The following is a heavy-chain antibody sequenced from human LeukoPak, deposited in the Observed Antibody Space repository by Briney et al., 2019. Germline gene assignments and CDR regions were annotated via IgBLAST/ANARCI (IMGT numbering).Heavy chain of an antibody. Sequence: GGSLRLSCAASGFTFSSYAMSWVRQAPGKGLEWVSSISSSSSYIYYADSVKGRFTISRDNAKNSLYLQMNSLRAEDTAVYYCARDRTDLYCGGDCYSDYWGQGTLVTVSS. CDR2: ISSSSSYI. D-gene: IGHD2-21*02. CDR3: ARDRTDLYCGGDCYSDY. J-gene: IGHJ4*02. V-gene: IGHV3-21*01. CDR1: GFTFSSYA.